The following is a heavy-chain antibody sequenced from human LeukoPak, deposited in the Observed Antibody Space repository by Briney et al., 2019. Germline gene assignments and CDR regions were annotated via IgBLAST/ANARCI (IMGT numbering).Heavy chain of an antibody. D-gene: IGHD4-17*01. CDR3: ARHPFYGDYTGWYFDL. Sequence: SETLSLTCAVYGGSFSGYYWSWIRQPPGKRLEWIGYICYSGSTNYNPSLKSRVTISVDTSKNQFSLKLSSVTAADTAVYYCARHPFYGDYTGWYFDLWGRGTLVTVSS. V-gene: IGHV4-59*08. CDR1: GGSFSGYY. CDR2: ICYSGST. J-gene: IGHJ2*01.